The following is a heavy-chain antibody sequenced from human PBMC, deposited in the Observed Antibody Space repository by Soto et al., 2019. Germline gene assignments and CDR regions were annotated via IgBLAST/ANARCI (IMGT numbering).Heavy chain of an antibody. V-gene: IGHV4-34*01. J-gene: IGHJ6*02. CDR1: GGSFSGCY. D-gene: IGHD5-18*01. Sequence: SATLSITCAVYGGSFSGCYWTWIRQPPGKGLEWIGEINHSGSTSYNPSLKSRVTISVDTSKNQFSLRLNSVTAADTAVYYCVKERYAQLWLEDYGMDVWGQGTTVTVSS. CDR2: INHSGST. CDR3: VKERYAQLWLEDYGMDV.